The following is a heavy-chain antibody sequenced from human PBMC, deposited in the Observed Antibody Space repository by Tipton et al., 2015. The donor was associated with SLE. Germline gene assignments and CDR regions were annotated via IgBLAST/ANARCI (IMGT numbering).Heavy chain of an antibody. J-gene: IGHJ2*01. Sequence: TLSLTCTVSGGSISSHYWSWIRQPPGKGLEWIGSLYDSGSTYYNPSLKSRVTISVDTSKNQFSLKLSSVTAADTAVYYCAREVMDWYFDLWGRGTLVTVSS. V-gene: IGHV4-59*11. CDR2: LYDSGST. CDR3: AREVMDWYFDL. CDR1: GGSISSHY. D-gene: IGHD3-16*01.